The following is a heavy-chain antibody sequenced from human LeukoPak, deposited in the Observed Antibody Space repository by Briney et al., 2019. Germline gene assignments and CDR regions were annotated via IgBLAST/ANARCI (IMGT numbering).Heavy chain of an antibody. V-gene: IGHV4-34*01. D-gene: IGHD6-19*01. Sequence: SETPSLTCAVYGGSFSGYYWSWIRQPPGKGLEWIGEINHSGSTNYNPSLKSRVTISVDTSKNQFSLKLSSVTAADTAVYYCARGIAVAGTFFDYWGQGTLVTVSS. CDR2: INHSGST. J-gene: IGHJ4*02. CDR3: ARGIAVAGTFFDY. CDR1: GGSFSGYY.